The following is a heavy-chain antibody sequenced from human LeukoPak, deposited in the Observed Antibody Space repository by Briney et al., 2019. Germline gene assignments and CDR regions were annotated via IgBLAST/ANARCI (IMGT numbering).Heavy chain of an antibody. CDR2: ISYDGSNK. D-gene: IGHD3-16*01. Sequence: GGSLRLSCAASGFTFSSYAMHWVRQAPGKGLEWVAVISYDGSNKYYADSVKGRFTISRDNSQNTLYLQMDSLRPDDTAVYYCAKVREIMFRGPQDYWGQGTLVTVSS. V-gene: IGHV3-30*14. CDR3: AKVREIMFRGPQDY. J-gene: IGHJ4*02. CDR1: GFTFSSYA.